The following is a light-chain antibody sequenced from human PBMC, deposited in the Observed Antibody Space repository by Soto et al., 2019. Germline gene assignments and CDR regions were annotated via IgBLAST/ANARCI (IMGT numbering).Light chain of an antibody. CDR2: LGS. J-gene: IGKJ4*01. CDR3: MQALQTPLT. CDR1: QSLLHSNGYNY. Sequence: DIVMTQSPLSLPVTPGEPASISCRSSQSLLHSNGYNYLDWYLQKPGQSPQLLIYLGSYRASGVPDRFSGSGSGTDFTLKISTVEAEDVGVYYCMQALQTPLTFGGGTKVDIK. V-gene: IGKV2-28*01.